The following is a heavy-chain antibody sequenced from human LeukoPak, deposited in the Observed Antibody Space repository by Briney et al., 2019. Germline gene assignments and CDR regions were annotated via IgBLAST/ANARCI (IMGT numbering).Heavy chain of an antibody. CDR3: AKDISTDSSSRRNWFDP. Sequence: PGGSLRLSCAASGFTFDDYAIHWVRQAPGKGLEWVSLISGDGGSTYYADSVKGRFTISRDNSKNSLYLQMNSLRTEDTALYYCAKDISTDSSSRRNWFDPWGQGTLVTVSS. CDR1: GFTFDDYA. D-gene: IGHD6-13*01. V-gene: IGHV3-43*02. J-gene: IGHJ5*02. CDR2: ISGDGGST.